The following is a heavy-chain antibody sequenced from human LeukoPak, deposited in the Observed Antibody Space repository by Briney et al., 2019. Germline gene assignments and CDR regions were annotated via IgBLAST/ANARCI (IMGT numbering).Heavy chain of an antibody. CDR1: RFTVSSNY. CDR3: ASYYDSSGRYFQH. Sequence: GGSLRLSCAASRFTVSSNYMSWVRQAPGKGLEWVSVSYSGGSTYYADAVKGRFTISRDNSKNTLYLQMNSLRAEDTAVYYCASYYDSSGRYFQHWGQGTLVTVSS. J-gene: IGHJ1*01. CDR2: SYSGGST. V-gene: IGHV3-66*02. D-gene: IGHD3-22*01.